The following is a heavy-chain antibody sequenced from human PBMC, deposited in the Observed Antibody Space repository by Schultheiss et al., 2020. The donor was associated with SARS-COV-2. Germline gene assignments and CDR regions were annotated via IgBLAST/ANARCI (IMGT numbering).Heavy chain of an antibody. J-gene: IGHJ4*02. D-gene: IGHD1-26*01. V-gene: IGHV4-38-2*02. CDR1: GYSISSGYY. Sequence: GSLRLSCTVSGYSISSGYYWGWIRQPPGKGLEWIGSIYHSGSTYYNPSLKSRVTISVDTSKNQFSLKLSSVTAADTAVYYCARDHSGHDYWGQGTLVTVSS. CDR2: IYHSGST. CDR3: ARDHSGHDY.